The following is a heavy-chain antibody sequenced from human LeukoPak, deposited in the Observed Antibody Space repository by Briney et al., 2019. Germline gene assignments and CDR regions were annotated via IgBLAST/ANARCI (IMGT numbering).Heavy chain of an antibody. J-gene: IGHJ5*02. CDR3: AKVYCGGDCSYNWFDP. D-gene: IGHD2-21*02. CDR1: GYTFTSYY. CDR2: INPSGGST. V-gene: IGHV1-46*01. Sequence: GASVKVSCKASGYTFTSYYMHWVRQAPGQGLEWMGIINPSGGSTSYAQKFQGRVTMTRDTSTSTVYMELSSLRSEDTAVYYCAKVYCGGDCSYNWFDPWGQGTLATVSS.